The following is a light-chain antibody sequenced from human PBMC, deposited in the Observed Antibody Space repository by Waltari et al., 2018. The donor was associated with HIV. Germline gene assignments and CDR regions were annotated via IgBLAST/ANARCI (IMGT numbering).Light chain of an antibody. CDR2: KDS. CDR3: QSADSSGTYAV. V-gene: IGLV3-25*03. Sequence: VLTQPTSVSVSPGPTARITCPGDVLPKQYAYWYQQKPGQAPVVVISKDSERPSGIPERFSGSSSVTTVTLTISGVQAEDEADYYCQSADSSGTYAVFGGGTQLTVL. CDR1: VLPKQY. J-gene: IGLJ7*01.